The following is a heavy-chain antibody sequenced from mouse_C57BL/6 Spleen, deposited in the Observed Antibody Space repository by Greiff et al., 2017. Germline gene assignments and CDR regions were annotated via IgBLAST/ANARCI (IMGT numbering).Heavy chain of an antibody. J-gene: IGHJ1*03. CDR1: GFTFSDYG. CDR3: AREGYYGSSHWYFDG. Sequence: EVQLVESGGGLVKPGGSLKLSCAASGFTFSDYGMHWVRQAPEKGLEWVAYISSGSSTIYYADTVKGRFTIARDNAKNTLFRQMTSLRSEDTAMYYCAREGYYGSSHWYFDGWGTGTTVTVSS. CDR2: ISSGSSTI. D-gene: IGHD1-1*01. V-gene: IGHV5-17*01.